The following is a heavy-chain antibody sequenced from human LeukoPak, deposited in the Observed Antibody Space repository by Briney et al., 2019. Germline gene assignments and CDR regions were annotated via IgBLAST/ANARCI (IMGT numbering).Heavy chain of an antibody. CDR1: GYTFTSYD. V-gene: IGHV1-8*03. Sequence: ASVKVSCTASGYTFTSYDINWVRQATGQGLEWMGWMNPNSGNTGYAQKFQGRVTITRNTSISTAYMELSSLRSEDTAVYYCARGRDGDFRAEYFQHWGQGTLVTVSS. D-gene: IGHD4-17*01. CDR3: ARGRDGDFRAEYFQH. CDR2: MNPNSGNT. J-gene: IGHJ1*01.